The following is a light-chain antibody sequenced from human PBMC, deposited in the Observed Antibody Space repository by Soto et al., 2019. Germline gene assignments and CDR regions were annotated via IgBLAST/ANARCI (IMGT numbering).Light chain of an antibody. CDR1: QSISSD. CDR3: QQYSSKSYS. CDR2: DAS. J-gene: IGKJ2*03. V-gene: IGKV1-5*01. Sequence: DIQMTQSPSTLSASVGDRVTITCRASQSISSDLAWYQQKPGKAPEVLIFDASTLESGVPSRFSGGGSGTKFTLTISSLQPDDFATYYCQQYSSKSYSFGPGPKLDIK.